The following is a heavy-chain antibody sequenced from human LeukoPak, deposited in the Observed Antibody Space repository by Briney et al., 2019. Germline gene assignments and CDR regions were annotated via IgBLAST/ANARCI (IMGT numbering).Heavy chain of an antibody. CDR3: ARDSVSVGGYYDSSGYYDAFDI. V-gene: IGHV1-69*06. CDR2: IIPIFGTA. CDR1: GGTFSSYA. Sequence: GASVKVSCKASGGTFSSYAISWVRQAPGQGLEWMEGIIPIFGTANYAQKFQGRVTITADKSTSTAYMELSSLRSEDTAVYYCARDSVSVGGYYDSSGYYDAFDIWGQGTMVTVSS. J-gene: IGHJ3*02. D-gene: IGHD3-22*01.